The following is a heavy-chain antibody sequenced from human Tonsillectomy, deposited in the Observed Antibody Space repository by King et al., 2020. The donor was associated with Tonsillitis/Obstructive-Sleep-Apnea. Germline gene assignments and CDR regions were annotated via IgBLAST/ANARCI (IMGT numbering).Heavy chain of an antibody. Sequence: TLKESGPTLVKPTQTLTLTCTFSGFSLSTSGVGVGWIRQPPGKALECLALIYWDDDKRYSPSLKSRLTITKDTSKNQVVLTMTNMDPVDTATYYCAHRLPLGYCSRTSCPDYFDYWGQGTLVTVSS. J-gene: IGHJ4*02. D-gene: IGHD2-2*01. V-gene: IGHV2-5*02. CDR1: GFSLSTSGVG. CDR3: AHRLPLGYCSRTSCPDYFDY. CDR2: IYWDDDK.